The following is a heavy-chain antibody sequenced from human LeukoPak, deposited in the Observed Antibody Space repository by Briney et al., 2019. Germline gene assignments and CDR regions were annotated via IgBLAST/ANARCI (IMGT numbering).Heavy chain of an antibody. CDR2: INHSGST. V-gene: IGHV4-34*01. J-gene: IGHJ4*02. CDR3: ARAQGYSYGYLYDY. D-gene: IGHD5-18*01. Sequence: SETLSLTCAVYGGSFSGYYWSWIRQPPGKGLEWLGEINHSGSTNYNPSLKSRVTISVDTSKNQFSLKLSSVTAADTAVYYCARAQGYSYGYLYDYGGQGTLVTVSA. CDR1: GGSFSGYY.